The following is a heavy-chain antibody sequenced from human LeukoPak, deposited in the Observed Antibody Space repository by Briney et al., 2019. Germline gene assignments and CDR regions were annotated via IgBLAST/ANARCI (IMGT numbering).Heavy chain of an antibody. J-gene: IGHJ4*02. CDR1: GFTFSSYS. CDR2: ISSSSSYI. CDR3: ARGRSNYDLLTD. D-gene: IGHD3-9*01. V-gene: IGHV3-21*01. Sequence: GGSLRLSCAASGFTFSSYSMNWVRQAPGKGLEWVSSISSSSSYIYYADSVKGRFTISRDNAKNSLYLQMNSLRAEDTAVYYCARGRSNYDLLTDWGQETLVTVSS.